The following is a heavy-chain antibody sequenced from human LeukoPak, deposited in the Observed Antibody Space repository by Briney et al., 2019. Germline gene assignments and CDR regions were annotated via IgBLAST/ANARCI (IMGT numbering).Heavy chain of an antibody. CDR2: IYSGGST. J-gene: IGHJ4*02. CDR3: ARGKNTAMVDY. Sequence: GGSLRLSCAASGFTVSSNYMSWVRQAPGKGLEWVSVIYSGGSTYYADSVKGRFTISRDNSKNTLYLQMNSLRAEDTAVYYCARGKNTAMVDYWGQGTWSPSPQ. V-gene: IGHV3-53*01. CDR1: GFTVSSNY. D-gene: IGHD5-18*01.